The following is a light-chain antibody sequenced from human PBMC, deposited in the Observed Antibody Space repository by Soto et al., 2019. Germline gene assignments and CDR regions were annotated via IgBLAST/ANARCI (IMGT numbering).Light chain of an antibody. J-gene: IGKJ5*01. CDR2: DAS. CDR3: QQRRTWPPIT. CDR1: QSVSSY. Sequence: KRKNHSCRASQSVSSYLAWYQQKPGQAPRLLIYDASNRATGIPARFSGSGSGTDFTLSIHSPEPEDFPGYCYQQRRTWPPITSGQASRLEIK. V-gene: IGKV3-11*01.